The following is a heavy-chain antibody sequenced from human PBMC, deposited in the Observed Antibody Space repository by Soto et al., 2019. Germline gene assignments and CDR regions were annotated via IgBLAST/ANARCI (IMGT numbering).Heavy chain of an antibody. CDR3: ARPPVGAAADLQGNWFDP. D-gene: IGHD6-13*01. V-gene: IGHV4-34*01. CDR2: INHSGST. J-gene: IGHJ5*02. Sequence: SETLSLTCAVYGGSLSGYYWSWIRQPPGKGLEWIGEINHSGSTNYNPSLKSRVTISVDTSENQFSLKLSSVTAADTAVYYCARPPVGAAADLQGNWFDPWGQGTLVTVSS. CDR1: GGSLSGYY.